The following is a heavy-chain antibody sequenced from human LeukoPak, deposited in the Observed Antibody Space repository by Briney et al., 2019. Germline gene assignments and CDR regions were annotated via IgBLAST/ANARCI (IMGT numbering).Heavy chain of an antibody. CDR2: IKQDGSEK. V-gene: IGHV3-7*01. CDR3: ARVGAGSFDY. D-gene: IGHD1-26*01. J-gene: IGHJ4*02. Sequence: PGGSLRLSCAASGFTFSSYWMSWVRQAPGKGLEWVANIKQDGSEKYYVDSVKGRFTTSRDNAQNSLFLQMNSLRAEDTAVYYCARVGAGSFDYWGQGTLVTVSS. CDR1: GFTFSSYW.